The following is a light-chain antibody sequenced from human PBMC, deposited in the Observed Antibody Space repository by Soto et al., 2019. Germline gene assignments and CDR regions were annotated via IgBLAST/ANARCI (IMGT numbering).Light chain of an antibody. CDR3: SSYTSSNTPYV. CDR2: EVT. V-gene: IGLV2-14*01. J-gene: IGLJ1*01. Sequence: QSALTQPPSASGSPGQSVTISCTGSSSDVGGYNFVSWYQHHPGKAPKLILYEVTTRPSGVSSRFSGSKSGNTASLTISGLQADDEANYYCSSYTSSNTPYVFGTGTKVTVL. CDR1: SSDVGGYNF.